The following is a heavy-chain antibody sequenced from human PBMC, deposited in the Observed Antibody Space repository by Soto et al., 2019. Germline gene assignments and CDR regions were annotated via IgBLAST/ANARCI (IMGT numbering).Heavy chain of an antibody. D-gene: IGHD6-13*01. J-gene: IGHJ6*02. V-gene: IGHV4-30-4*08. CDR3: VRDRIAAGVPLEGMDV. Sequence: SQPKSPPRTVFWVSISNLDYRWSRNHKTPGKGLEWIEYIYNSGSTYYNPSLKSRVTISVDTSKNQFSLKLSSVTAADTAVYYCVRDRIAAGVPLEGMDVWGQGTTVTV. CDR2: IYNSGST. CDR1: WVSISNLDYR.